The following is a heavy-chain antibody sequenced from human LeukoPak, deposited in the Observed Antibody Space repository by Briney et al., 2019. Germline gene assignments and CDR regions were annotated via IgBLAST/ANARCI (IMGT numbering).Heavy chain of an antibody. Sequence: ASVKVSCKASGYTFTTYAMNWVRQAPGQGLEWMGWINPNSGGTSYAQKFQGRVTMTRDTSISTAYMELSRLRSDDTAVYFCARVLRYCSGGNCYSGGLGYMDVWGKGTTVTISS. J-gene: IGHJ6*03. CDR3: ARVLRYCSGGNCYSGGLGYMDV. CDR2: INPNSGGT. D-gene: IGHD2-15*01. CDR1: GYTFTTYA. V-gene: IGHV1-2*02.